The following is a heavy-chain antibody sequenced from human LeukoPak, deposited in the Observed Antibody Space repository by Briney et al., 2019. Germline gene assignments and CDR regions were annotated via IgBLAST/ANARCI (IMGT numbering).Heavy chain of an antibody. V-gene: IGHV3-21*01. CDR1: GFTFSRYS. CDR2: ISSSSSYI. CDR3: AREGLTHDAFDI. J-gene: IGHJ3*02. Sequence: GGSLRLSCAASGFTFSRYSMNWVRQAPGKGLEWVSSISSSSSYIYYADSVKGRFTISRDNAKYLLYLQMNSLRAEDTAVYYCAREGLTHDAFDIWGQGTMVTVSS. D-gene: IGHD4/OR15-4a*01.